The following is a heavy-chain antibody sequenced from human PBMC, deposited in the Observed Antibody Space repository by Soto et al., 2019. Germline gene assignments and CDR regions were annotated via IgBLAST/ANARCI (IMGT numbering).Heavy chain of an antibody. J-gene: IGHJ6*02. D-gene: IGHD1-26*01. CDR3: ARETAGSGSYYSYGMDV. V-gene: IGHV1-69*12. CDR2: IIPIFGTA. Sequence: QVQLVQSGAEVKKPGSSVKVSCKASGGTFSSYAISWVRQAPGQGLEWMGGIIPIFGTANYAQKFQGRVMITADESTSTAYMELSSLRSEDTAVYYCARETAGSGSYYSYGMDVWGQGTTVTVSS. CDR1: GGTFSSYA.